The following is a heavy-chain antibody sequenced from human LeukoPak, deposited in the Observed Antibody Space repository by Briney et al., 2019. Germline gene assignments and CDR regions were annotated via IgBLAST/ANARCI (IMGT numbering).Heavy chain of an antibody. CDR2: IIPIFGTA. Sequence: GSSVKVSCKASGGTFSSYAISWGRQAPGQGLEWMGRIIPIFGTANYAQKFQGRVTITTDESTSTAYMELSSLRSEDTAVYYCARAGVEMATIYYFDYWGQGTLVTVSS. D-gene: IGHD5-24*01. V-gene: IGHV1-69*05. J-gene: IGHJ4*02. CDR3: ARAGVEMATIYYFDY. CDR1: GGTFSSYA.